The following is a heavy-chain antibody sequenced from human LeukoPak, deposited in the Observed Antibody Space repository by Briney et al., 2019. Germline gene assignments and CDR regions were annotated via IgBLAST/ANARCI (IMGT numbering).Heavy chain of an antibody. V-gene: IGHV1-69*05. CDR1: GGTFSSYA. CDR3: ARDNGYCSSTSCYLQGAFGI. J-gene: IGHJ3*02. D-gene: IGHD2-2*01. Sequence: SVKVSCKASGGTFSSYAISWVRQAPGQGLEWMGGIIPIFGTANYAQKFQGRVTITTDESTSTAYMELSSLRSEDTAVYYCARDNGYCSSTSCYLQGAFGIWGQGTMVTVSS. CDR2: IIPIFGTA.